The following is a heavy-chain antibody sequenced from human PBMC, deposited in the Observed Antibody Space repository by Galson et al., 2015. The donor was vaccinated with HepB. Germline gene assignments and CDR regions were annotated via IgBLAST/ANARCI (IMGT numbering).Heavy chain of an antibody. V-gene: IGHV3-23*01. CDR3: AKDRWRGSIASRPTPFDC. Sequence: SLRLSCAGSGFTFSDFAMSWVRRAPGKGLEWVSSISGTDGKTDYAASVKGRVTISRDNPKNMLYLDMSSLRAQDTAVYHCAKDRWRGSIASRPTPFDCWGQGTLVTVSS. CDR2: ISGTDGKT. CDR1: GFTFSDFA. D-gene: IGHD6-6*01. J-gene: IGHJ4*02.